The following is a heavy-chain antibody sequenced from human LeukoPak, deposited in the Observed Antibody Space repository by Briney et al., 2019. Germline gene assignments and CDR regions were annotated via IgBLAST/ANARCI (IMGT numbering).Heavy chain of an antibody. J-gene: IGHJ5*02. CDR3: ATSSNAPGNH. CDR1: GFTFSNYW. CDR2: IDNGGSDT. V-gene: IGHV3-74*01. Sequence: QAGGSLRLSCAASGFTFSNYWMHWVRQAPGKGLVWVSRIDNGGSDTSHADSVEGRFTISRDNAQNSLNLQMNSLRAEDTAVYYCATSSNAPGNHWGQGTLVTVSS. D-gene: IGHD2-2*01.